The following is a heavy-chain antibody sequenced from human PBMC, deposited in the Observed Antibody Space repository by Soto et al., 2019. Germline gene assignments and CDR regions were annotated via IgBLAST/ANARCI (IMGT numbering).Heavy chain of an antibody. CDR1: GFTFSSYG. J-gene: IGHJ4*02. CDR3: ASEGYSYGCFDY. D-gene: IGHD5-18*01. CDR2: IWYDGSNK. Sequence: GGSLRLSCAASGFTFSSYGMHWVRQAPGKGLEWVAVIWYDGSNKYYADSVKGRFTISRDNSKNTLYLQMNSLRAEDTAVYYCASEGYSYGCFDYWGQGTLVTVSS. V-gene: IGHV3-33*01.